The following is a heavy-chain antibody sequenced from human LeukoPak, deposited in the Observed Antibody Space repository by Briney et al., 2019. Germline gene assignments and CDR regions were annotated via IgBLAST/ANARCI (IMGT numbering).Heavy chain of an antibody. CDR2: VNHSGYT. CDR1: GFTFSSYA. J-gene: IGHJ4*02. D-gene: IGHD4-17*01. Sequence: GSLRLSCAASGFTFSSYAMSWIRQSPEKGLEWIGEVNHSGYTNLNPSLKSRVTISLDTSKNQFSLKLSSVTAADTAVYYWARQLYGSDYWGQGTLVTVSS. CDR3: ARQLYGSDY. V-gene: IGHV4-34*01.